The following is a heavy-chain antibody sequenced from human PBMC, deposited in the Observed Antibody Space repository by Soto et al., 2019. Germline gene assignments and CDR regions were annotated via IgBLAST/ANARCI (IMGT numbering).Heavy chain of an antibody. J-gene: IGHJ6*02. Sequence: PGGSLRLSCAASGFTFSSYGMHWVRQAPGKGLEWVAVIWYDGSNKYYADSVKGRFTISRDNSKNTLYLQMNSLRAEDTAVYYCARAYYYGSGEYPGYGMDVWGQGTTVTVS. D-gene: IGHD3-10*01. CDR3: ARAYYYGSGEYPGYGMDV. CDR1: GFTFSSYG. CDR2: IWYDGSNK. V-gene: IGHV3-33*01.